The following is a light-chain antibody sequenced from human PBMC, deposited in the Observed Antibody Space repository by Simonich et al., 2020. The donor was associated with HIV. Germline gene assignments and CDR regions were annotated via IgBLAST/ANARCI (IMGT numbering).Light chain of an antibody. CDR2: WAS. V-gene: IGKV4-1*01. Sequence: DIVMTQSPDSLAVSLGERATINCKSSQSVLYSSNNKNYLAWFQQKPGQPPKLLISWASTRESGVPDRFSGSGSGTDFTLTISRLEPEDFAVYYCQQYGSSPPYTFGQGTKLEFK. CDR1: QSVLYSSNNKNY. J-gene: IGKJ2*01. CDR3: QQYGSSPPYT.